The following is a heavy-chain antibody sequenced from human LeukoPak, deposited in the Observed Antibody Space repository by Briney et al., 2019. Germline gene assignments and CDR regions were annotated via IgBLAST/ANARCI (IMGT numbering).Heavy chain of an antibody. Sequence: SETLSLTCTVSGGSVSSGSYYWSWIRQPPGKGLEWIGEINHSGSTNYNPSLKSRVTISVDTSKNQFSLKLSSVTAADTAVYYCAVPSGYSYGPRAFDIWGQGTMVTVSS. CDR2: INHSGST. J-gene: IGHJ3*02. CDR1: GGSVSSGSYY. CDR3: AVPSGYSYGPRAFDI. V-gene: IGHV4-39*07. D-gene: IGHD5-18*01.